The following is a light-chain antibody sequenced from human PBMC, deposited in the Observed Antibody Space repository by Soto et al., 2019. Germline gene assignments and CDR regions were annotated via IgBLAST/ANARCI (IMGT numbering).Light chain of an antibody. CDR2: AAS. Sequence: AIRMTQSPSSLSASTGDRVTITCRASQGISSYLAWYQQKPGKAPKLLIYAASTLQSGVPSRFSGSGSGTDFTLTISCLQSEDFATCYCQQYYSYPITFGQGTRLEIK. CDR1: QGISSY. V-gene: IGKV1-8*01. CDR3: QQYYSYPIT. J-gene: IGKJ5*01.